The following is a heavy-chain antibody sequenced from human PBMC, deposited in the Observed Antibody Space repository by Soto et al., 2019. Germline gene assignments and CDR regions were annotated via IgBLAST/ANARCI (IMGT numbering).Heavy chain of an antibody. CDR2: IYWDDDK. Sequence: SGPTLVNPTQTLTLTCTFSGFSLSTSGVGVGWIRQPPGKTLEWLALIYWDDDKRYSPSLKSRLTITKDTSKNQVVLTMTNMDAVDTVTYCCTPSAAVERVLNFDYWGQGTLVTVSS. CDR1: GFSLSTSGVG. D-gene: IGHD3-3*01. CDR3: TPSAAVERVLNFDY. J-gene: IGHJ4*02. V-gene: IGHV2-5*02.